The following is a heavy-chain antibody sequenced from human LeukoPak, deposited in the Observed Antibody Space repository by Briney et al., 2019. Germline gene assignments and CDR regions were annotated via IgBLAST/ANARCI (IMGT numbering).Heavy chain of an antibody. CDR2: IYPGDSDT. Sequence: ESLKISCKGSGYSFTSYWIGWVRQMPGKGLEWMGIIYPGDSDTRYSPSFQGQVTISADKSISTAYLQWSSLKASDTAMYYCARREFGMVRGVANFDYWGQGTLVTVSS. D-gene: IGHD3-10*01. CDR1: GYSFTSYW. CDR3: ARREFGMVRGVANFDY. J-gene: IGHJ4*02. V-gene: IGHV5-51*01.